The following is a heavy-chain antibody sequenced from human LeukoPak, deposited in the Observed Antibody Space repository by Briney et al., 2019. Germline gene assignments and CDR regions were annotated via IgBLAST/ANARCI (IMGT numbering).Heavy chain of an antibody. CDR1: GFTFHNYA. Sequence: GSLILSCAASGFTFHNYAMTWVRQAPGKGLDWVSAISARGHSTYYADSVRGRFTISRDSSKNTLYLQMHSLRVDDTAIYYCAKDVGVVAPAAIMAFDIWGQGTMVTVSS. J-gene: IGHJ3*02. D-gene: IGHD2-2*02. CDR3: AKDVGVVAPAAIMAFDI. CDR2: ISARGHST. V-gene: IGHV3-23*01.